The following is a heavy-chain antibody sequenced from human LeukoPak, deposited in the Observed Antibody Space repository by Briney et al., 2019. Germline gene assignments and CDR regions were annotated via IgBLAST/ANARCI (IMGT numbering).Heavy chain of an antibody. V-gene: IGHV4-34*01. D-gene: IGHD3-3*01. CDR1: GGSFSGYY. CDR3: ARVYDFWSGYYKVGWFDP. CDR2: INHSGST. J-gene: IGHJ5*02. Sequence: SETLSLTCAVYGGSFSGYYWSWIRQPPGKGLEWIGEINHSGSTNYNPSLKSRVTISVDTSKNQFSLKLSSVTAADTAVYYCARVYDFWSGYYKVGWFDPWGQGTLVTVSS.